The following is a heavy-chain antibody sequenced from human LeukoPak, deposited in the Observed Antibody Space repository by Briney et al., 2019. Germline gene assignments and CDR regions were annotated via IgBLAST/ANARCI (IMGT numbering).Heavy chain of an antibody. CDR1: VDSISGYY. CDR2: MYYSGNT. CDR3: ARQELSYGYLDY. D-gene: IGHD3-22*01. V-gene: IGHV4-59*01. Sequence: SETLSLTCTASVDSISGYYWSWIRQPPGKGLEWIGYMYYSGNTNYNPSLKRRLTTSLDTSKNQFSLKLSSVTAAATAVYYCARQELSYGYLDYWGQGTLVTVSS. J-gene: IGHJ4*02.